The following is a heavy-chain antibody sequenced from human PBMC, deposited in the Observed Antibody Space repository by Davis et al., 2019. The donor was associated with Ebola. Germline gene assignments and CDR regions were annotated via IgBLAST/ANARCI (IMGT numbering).Heavy chain of an antibody. Sequence: SVKVSCKASGGTFSSYAISWVRQAPGQGLEWMGGIIPIFGTANYAQKFQGRVTLTADKSTSTAYMELSSLRSEDTAVYYCAGYYYGSGSYYKYDYYYGMDVWGQGTTVTVSS. J-gene: IGHJ6*02. D-gene: IGHD3-10*01. CDR1: GGTFSSYA. CDR2: IIPIFGTA. CDR3: AGYYYGSGSYYKYDYYYGMDV. V-gene: IGHV1-69*06.